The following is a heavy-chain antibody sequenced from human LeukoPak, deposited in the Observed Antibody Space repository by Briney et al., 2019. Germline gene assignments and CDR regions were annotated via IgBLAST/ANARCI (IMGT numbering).Heavy chain of an antibody. J-gene: IGHJ5*02. CDR1: GCSISSGSFY. CDR2: IYTSGST. CDR3: ARAAGWFDP. V-gene: IGHV4-61*02. Sequence: SETLSLTCTVSGCSISSGSFYWSWIRQPAGKGLEWIGRIYTSGSTKYNPSLKSRVTISIDTTKNQFALKLNSVTAADTAVYYCARAAGWFDPWGQGTLVTVSS.